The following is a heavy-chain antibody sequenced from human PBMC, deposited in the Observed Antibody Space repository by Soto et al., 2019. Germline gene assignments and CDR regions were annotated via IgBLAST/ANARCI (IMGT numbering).Heavy chain of an antibody. Sequence: GGSLRLSCAASGFIFTRYSMNWVRQAPGKGLEWVSSISSTTNYIYYGDSMKGRFTISRDNAKNSLYLEMNSLRAEDTAVYYCARESEDLTSNFDCWGQGTLVTVSS. CDR2: ISSTTNYI. J-gene: IGHJ4*02. CDR3: ARESEDLTSNFDC. V-gene: IGHV3-21*06. CDR1: GFIFTRYS.